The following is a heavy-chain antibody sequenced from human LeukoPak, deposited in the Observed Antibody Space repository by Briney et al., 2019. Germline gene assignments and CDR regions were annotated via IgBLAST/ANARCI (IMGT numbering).Heavy chain of an antibody. D-gene: IGHD1/OR15-1a*01. CDR3: ARDRTFEQAYYYYYYMDV. CDR2: ISYDGSNK. CDR1: GFNFGVYG. V-gene: IGHV3-30*19. Sequence: QTGGSLRLSCTASGFNFGVYGMHWVRQAPGKGLEWVAVISYDGSNKYYADSVKGRFTISRDNSKNTLYLQMNSLRAEDTAVYYCARDRTFEQAYYYYYYMDVWGKGTTVTVSS. J-gene: IGHJ6*03.